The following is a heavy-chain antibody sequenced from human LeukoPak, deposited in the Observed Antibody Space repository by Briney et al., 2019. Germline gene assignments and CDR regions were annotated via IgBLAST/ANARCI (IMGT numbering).Heavy chain of an antibody. Sequence: ASVKVSCKASGYTFTGYYMHWVRQAPGQGLEWMGWINPNSGGTNYAQKFQGRVTMTRDTSISTAYMELSRLRSDDTAVYYCARGRAGGYDFWSGYFEYYYYYYMDVWGKGTTVTVSS. J-gene: IGHJ6*03. CDR2: INPNSGGT. CDR3: ARGRAGGYDFWSGYFEYYYYYYMDV. V-gene: IGHV1-2*02. D-gene: IGHD3-3*01. CDR1: GYTFTGYY.